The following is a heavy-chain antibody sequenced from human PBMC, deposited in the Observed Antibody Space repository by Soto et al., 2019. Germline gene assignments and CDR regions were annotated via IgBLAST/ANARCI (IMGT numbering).Heavy chain of an antibody. CDR3: ARDYSNQRTNYGMDV. CDR1: GYTFTGYY. D-gene: IGHD4-4*01. V-gene: IGHV1-2*04. Sequence: ASVKVSCKASGYTFTGYYMHWVRQAPGQGLGWMGWINPNSGGTNYAQKFQGWVTMTRDTSISTAYMELSRLRSDDTAVYYCARDYSNQRTNYGMDVWGQGTTVTVSS. J-gene: IGHJ6*02. CDR2: INPNSGGT.